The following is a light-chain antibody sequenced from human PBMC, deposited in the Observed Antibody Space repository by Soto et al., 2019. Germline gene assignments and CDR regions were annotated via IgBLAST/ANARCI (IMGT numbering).Light chain of an antibody. CDR1: SSDISYYNY. V-gene: IGLV2-14*01. CDR3: SSYTSSNTGV. Sequence: QSALTQPASVSGSPGQSITISCTGTSSDISYYNYVSWYQQHPGKAPKLMIYDVSNRPSGVSNRFSGSKSGNTASLTISGLQAEDDADYYCSSYTSSNTGVFGTGTKLTVL. J-gene: IGLJ1*01. CDR2: DVS.